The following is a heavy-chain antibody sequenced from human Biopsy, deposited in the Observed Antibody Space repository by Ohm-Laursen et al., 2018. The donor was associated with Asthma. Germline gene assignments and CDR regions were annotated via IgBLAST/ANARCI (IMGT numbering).Heavy chain of an antibody. CDR3: ARRGGVRRYFDY. V-gene: IGHV4-30-4*01. J-gene: IGHJ4*02. CDR1: GGSISSGAYY. Sequence: SQTLSLTCTVSGGSISSGAYYWSWVRQAPGKGLVGIGYIYYIGSTYYNPSLKSQVAISLDTSKNQFSLKLSSVTAADTAVYFCARRGGVRRYFDYWGQGTLVTVSS. D-gene: IGHD3-16*01. CDR2: IYYIGST.